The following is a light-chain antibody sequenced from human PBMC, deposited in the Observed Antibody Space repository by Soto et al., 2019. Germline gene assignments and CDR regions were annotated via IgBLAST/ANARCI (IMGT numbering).Light chain of an antibody. J-gene: IGKJ1*01. Sequence: DIQMTQSPSTLSASVGDRVTITCRASQSISSWLAWYQQKPGKAPKLLIYDASSLESGVPSRFSGSGSGTGFTLTISSLQPDDVATYYCQQYNSYSRTFGQGTKVEIK. CDR3: QQYNSYSRT. CDR1: QSISSW. V-gene: IGKV1-5*01. CDR2: DAS.